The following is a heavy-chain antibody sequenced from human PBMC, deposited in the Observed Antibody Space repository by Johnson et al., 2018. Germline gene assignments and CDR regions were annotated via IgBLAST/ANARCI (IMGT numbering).Heavy chain of an antibody. J-gene: IGHJ6*02. CDR1: GFTFTTYA. V-gene: IGHV3-30*03. Sequence: QVQLVQSGGGVVQPGRSLRLSCAASGFTFTTYAMNWVRQAPGKGLEWVAVMSFDGSHKDYADSVKGRFTLSRDNSKNTLYLQMNSLKTEDTAVYYCARPGTYYGDDRPSNYYYYGMDVWGQGTTVTVSS. D-gene: IGHD4-17*01. CDR3: ARPGTYYGDDRPSNYYYYGMDV. CDR2: MSFDGSHK.